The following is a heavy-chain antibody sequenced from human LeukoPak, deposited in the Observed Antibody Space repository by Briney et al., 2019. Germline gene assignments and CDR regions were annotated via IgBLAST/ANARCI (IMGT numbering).Heavy chain of an antibody. J-gene: IGHJ4*02. D-gene: IGHD1-1*01. Sequence: PSETPSLTCTVSGDSISSFYWSWIRQPPGKGLEWIGYIYYSGSTNYNPSLKSRVTISINTSKNQFSLNLTSVTAADTAVYFCARGTTPTSYWGQGALVTVSS. CDR3: ARGTTPTSY. CDR1: GDSISSFY. V-gene: IGHV4-59*01. CDR2: IYYSGST.